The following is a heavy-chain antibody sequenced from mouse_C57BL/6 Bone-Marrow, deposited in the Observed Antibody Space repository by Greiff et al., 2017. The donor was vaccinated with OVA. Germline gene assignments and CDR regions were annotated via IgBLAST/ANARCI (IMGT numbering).Heavy chain of an antibody. V-gene: IGHV1-64*01. J-gene: IGHJ2*01. CDR1: GYTFTSYW. CDR3: ARSPFYYGSSPLDY. CDR2: IHPNSGST. D-gene: IGHD1-1*01. Sequence: VQLQQPGAELVKPGASVKLSCKASGYTFTSYWMHWVKQRPGQGLEWIGMIHPNSGSTNYNEKFKSKATLTVDKSSSTAYMQLSSLTSEDSAVYYCARSPFYYGSSPLDYWGQGTTLTVSS.